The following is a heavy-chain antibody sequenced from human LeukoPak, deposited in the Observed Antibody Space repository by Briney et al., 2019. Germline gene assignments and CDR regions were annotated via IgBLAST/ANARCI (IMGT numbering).Heavy chain of an antibody. Sequence: SETLSLTCTVSGGPLCIYQWSGLRGPPGGGVEWIGHFYYSGSANYHPSLQSRVIISGDTSKNEFSLKLRPVTAADTAVYYCARVGEDDSGNGINYFFDYWGQGTLVTVSS. V-gene: IGHV4-59*13. CDR1: GGPLCIYQ. CDR2: FYYSGSA. D-gene: IGHD4-23*01. CDR3: ARVGEDDSGNGINYFFDY. J-gene: IGHJ4*02.